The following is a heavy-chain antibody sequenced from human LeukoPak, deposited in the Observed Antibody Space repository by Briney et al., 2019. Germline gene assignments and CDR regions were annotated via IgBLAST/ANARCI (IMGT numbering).Heavy chain of an antibody. CDR2: ISGSGSYI. J-gene: IGHJ5*02. CDR3: ARGEDTAGVSGGYNWFDP. CDR1: GFTFSSYS. Sequence: GGSLRLSCAASGFTFSSYSMNWVRQAPGKGLEWVSSISGSGSYIYYADSVKGRFTVSRDNAKNSLYLQMDSLRVEDTAVYYCARGEDTAGVSGGYNWFDPWGQGTLVTVSS. D-gene: IGHD5-18*01. V-gene: IGHV3-21*01.